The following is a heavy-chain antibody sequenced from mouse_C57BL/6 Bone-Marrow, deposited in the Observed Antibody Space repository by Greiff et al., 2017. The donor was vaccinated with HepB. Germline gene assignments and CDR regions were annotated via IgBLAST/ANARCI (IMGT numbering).Heavy chain of an antibody. CDR1: GYTFTNYW. V-gene: IGHV1-63*01. CDR2: IYPGGGYT. CDR3: ARRQDTTVMDY. Sequence: QVQLQQSGAELVRPGTSVKMSCKASGYTFTNYWIGWAKQRPGHGLEWIGDIYPGGGYTNYNEKFKGKATLTADKSSSTAYMQFSSLTSEHSAIYYCARRQDTTVMDYWGRGTSVTVSS. J-gene: IGHJ4*01. D-gene: IGHD1-1*01.